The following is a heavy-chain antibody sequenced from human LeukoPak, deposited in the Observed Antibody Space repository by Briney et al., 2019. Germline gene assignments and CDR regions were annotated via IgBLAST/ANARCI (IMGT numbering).Heavy chain of an antibody. Sequence: SETLSLTCTVSGYSISSGYYRGWIRQPPGKGLEWIGSIYHSGSTYYNPSLKSRVTISVDTSKNQFSLKLSSVTAADTAVYYCARRTVGATPRIDYWGQGTLVTVSS. D-gene: IGHD1-26*01. CDR3: ARRTVGATPRIDY. V-gene: IGHV4-38-2*02. CDR2: IYHSGST. J-gene: IGHJ4*02. CDR1: GYSISSGYY.